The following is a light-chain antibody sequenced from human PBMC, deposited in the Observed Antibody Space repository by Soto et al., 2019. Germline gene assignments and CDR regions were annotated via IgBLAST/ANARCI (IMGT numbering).Light chain of an antibody. CDR3: QEYKTWT. V-gene: IGKV1-5*01. J-gene: IGKJ1*01. CDR1: QSVSTW. Sequence: DIQMTQSPSTLSASVGDTVTIPCRASQSVSTWLAWYQQTPGKAPKLLMYDASTLESGAPARFSGSGSGTEFTLTISSLQPEDFATYHCQEYKTWTFGQGTKVDI. CDR2: DAS.